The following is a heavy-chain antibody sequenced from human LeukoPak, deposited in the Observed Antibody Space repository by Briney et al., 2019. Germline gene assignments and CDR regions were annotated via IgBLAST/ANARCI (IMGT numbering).Heavy chain of an antibody. V-gene: IGHV4-34*01. CDR3: ASRYQLLTSYYYYGMDV. CDR2: INHSGST. Sequence: SETLSLTCTVSGGSISSYYWSWIRQPPGKGLEWIGEINHSGSTNYNPSLKSRVTISVDTSKNQFSLKLSSVTAADTAVYYCASRYQLLTSYYYYGMDVWGQGTTVTVSS. J-gene: IGHJ6*02. CDR1: GGSISSYY. D-gene: IGHD2-2*01.